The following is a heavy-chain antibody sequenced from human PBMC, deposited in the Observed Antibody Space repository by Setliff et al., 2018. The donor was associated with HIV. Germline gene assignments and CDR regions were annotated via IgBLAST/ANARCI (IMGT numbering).Heavy chain of an antibody. CDR2: IDQSGSA. V-gene: IGHV4-34*01. Sequence: SETLSLTCAVYGGSFSGYSWTWIRQPPGKGLEWIGEIDQSGSANYNPSLKSRVTTSVDTSKNQFSLRLSSVTAADTAVYYCARGLGGYCSSVSCYEADHWGQGTLVTVSS. CDR1: GGSFSGYS. CDR3: ARGLGGYCSSVSCYEADH. J-gene: IGHJ5*02. D-gene: IGHD2-2*01.